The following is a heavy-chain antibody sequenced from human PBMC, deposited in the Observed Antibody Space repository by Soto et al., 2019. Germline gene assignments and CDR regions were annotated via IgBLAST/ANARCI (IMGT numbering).Heavy chain of an antibody. V-gene: IGHV3-30*03. CDR2: ISYDGSNK. Sequence: GGSLRLSCAASGFTFSSYGMHWVRQAPGKGLEWVAVISYDGSNKYYADSVKGRFTISRDNAKNSLYLQMNSLRDEDTAVYYCARDYGDYDPNYYYGMDVWGQGTTVTVSS. CDR3: ARDYGDYDPNYYYGMDV. CDR1: GFTFSSYG. D-gene: IGHD4-17*01. J-gene: IGHJ6*02.